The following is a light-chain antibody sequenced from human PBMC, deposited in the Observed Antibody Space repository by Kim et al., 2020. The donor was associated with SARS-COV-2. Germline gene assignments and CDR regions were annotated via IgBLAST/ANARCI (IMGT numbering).Light chain of an antibody. V-gene: IGLV3-19*02. CDR2: GKN. CDR1: SLRSYY. J-gene: IGLJ3*02. CDR3: NSWDSSGTEV. Sequence: SSELTQDPAVSVALGQTVRITCQGDSLRSYYASWYQQKPGQAPVRVIYGKNNRPSGIPDRFSGSSSGNTASLTITGAQAEDEADYYCNSWDSSGTEVFGGGTQLTVL.